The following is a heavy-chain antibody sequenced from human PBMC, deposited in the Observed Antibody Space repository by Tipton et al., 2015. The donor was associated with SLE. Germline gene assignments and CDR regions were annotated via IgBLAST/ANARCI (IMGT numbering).Heavy chain of an antibody. Sequence: GSLRLSCAASGFTVSSNYMSWIRQAPGKGLEWVSYISSSSSYTNYADSVKGRFTISRDNAKNSLYLQMNSLRAEDTAVYYCAKGHYYGSGSFYDYWGQGTLVTVSS. CDR2: ISSSSSYT. CDR1: GFTVSSNY. CDR3: AKGHYYGSGSFYDY. D-gene: IGHD3-10*01. J-gene: IGHJ4*02. V-gene: IGHV3-11*05.